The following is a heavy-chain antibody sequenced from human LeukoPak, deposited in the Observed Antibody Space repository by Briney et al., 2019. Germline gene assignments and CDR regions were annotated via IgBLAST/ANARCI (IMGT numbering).Heavy chain of an antibody. J-gene: IGHJ3*02. V-gene: IGHV3-7*01. D-gene: IGHD5-24*01. CDR3: ARDADLGTTITGGFDI. Sequence: PGGSLRPSCAASRFTFSNDWMSWVRQAPGKGLEWVASIKSDGSGKFYVDSVKGRFTISRDNARNSLYLQMNRLRAEDTAVYYCARDADLGTTITGGFDIWGQGTKVTVSS. CDR2: IKSDGSGK. CDR1: RFTFSNDW.